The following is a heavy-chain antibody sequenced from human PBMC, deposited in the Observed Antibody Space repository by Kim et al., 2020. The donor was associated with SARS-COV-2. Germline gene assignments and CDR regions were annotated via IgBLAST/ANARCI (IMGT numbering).Heavy chain of an antibody. Sequence: GGSLRLSCAASGFMFSDYWMSWVRQAPGKGLEWVAIIKRDRSEKYYVASVRGRFTISRDNTERSVFLQMNSLRAEDTAVYYCVRDVPYYYDKKSDFGLDVWGQGTTVTVSS. CDR1: GFMFSDYW. J-gene: IGHJ6*02. V-gene: IGHV3-7*03. CDR3: VRDVPYYYDKKSDFGLDV. D-gene: IGHD3-22*01. CDR2: IKRDRSEK.